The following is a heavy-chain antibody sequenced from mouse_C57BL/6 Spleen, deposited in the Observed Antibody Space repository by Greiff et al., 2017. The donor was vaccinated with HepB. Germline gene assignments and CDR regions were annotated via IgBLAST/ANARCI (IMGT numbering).Heavy chain of an antibody. V-gene: IGHV1-50*01. J-gene: IGHJ2*01. CDR2: IDPSDSYT. D-gene: IGHD2-3*01. Sequence: VQLQQSGAELVKPGASVKLSCKASGYTFTSYWMQWVKQRPGQGLEWIGEIDPSDSYTNYNQKFRGKATLTVDTSSSTAYMQLSSLTSEDSAFYYCARRADGYGFDYWGQGTTLTVSS. CDR3: ARRADGYGFDY. CDR1: GYTFTSYW.